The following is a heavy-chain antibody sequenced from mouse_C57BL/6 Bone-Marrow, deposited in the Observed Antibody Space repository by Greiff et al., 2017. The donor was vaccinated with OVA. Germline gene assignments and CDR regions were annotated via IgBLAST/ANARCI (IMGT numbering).Heavy chain of an antibody. CDR1: GYTFTSYW. Sequence: QVQLQQSGAELVMPGASVKLSCKASGYTFTSYWMHWVKQRPGQGLEWIGEIDPSDSYTNYNQKFKGKSTLTVDKSSSTAYMQLSSLTSEDSAVYYCARRTAQATRYFDYWGQGTTLTVSS. V-gene: IGHV1-69*01. CDR3: ARRTAQATRYFDY. CDR2: IDPSDSYT. D-gene: IGHD3-2*02. J-gene: IGHJ2*01.